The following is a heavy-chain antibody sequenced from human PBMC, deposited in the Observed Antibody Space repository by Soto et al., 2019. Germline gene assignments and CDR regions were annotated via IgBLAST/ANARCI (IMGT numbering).Heavy chain of an antibody. CDR1: GGSFSGYY. CDR2: INHSGST. D-gene: IGHD3-3*01. J-gene: IGHJ4*02. V-gene: IGHV4-34*01. Sequence: SETLSLTCAVYGGSFSGYYWSWIRQPPGKGLEWIGEINHSGSTNYNPSLKSRVTISVDTSKNQFSLKLSSVTAADTAVYYCALRGLYYDFWSGYVDYWGQGTLVT. CDR3: ALRGLYYDFWSGYVDY.